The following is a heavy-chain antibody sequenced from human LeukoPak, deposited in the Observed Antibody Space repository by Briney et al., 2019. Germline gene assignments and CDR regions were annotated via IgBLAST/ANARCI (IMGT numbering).Heavy chain of an antibody. D-gene: IGHD6-19*01. CDR1: GYTFTSYD. CDR3: ATDSSGWSGFDY. CDR2: MNPNSGNT. V-gene: IGHV1-8*02. Sequence: GASVKVSCTASGYTFTSYDINWVRQATGQGLEWMGWMNPNSGNTGYAQKFQGRVTMTRNTSISTAYMELSSLRSEDTAVYYCATDSSGWSGFDYWGQGTLVTVSS. J-gene: IGHJ4*02.